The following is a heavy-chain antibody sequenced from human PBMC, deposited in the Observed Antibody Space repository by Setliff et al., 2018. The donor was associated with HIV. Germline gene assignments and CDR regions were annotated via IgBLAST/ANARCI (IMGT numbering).Heavy chain of an antibody. V-gene: IGHV5-51*01. CDR3: ARHRVDISMLVVQDPGALDT. Sequence: GESLKISCKGPGYGFSSHWIAWVRQKPGKGLEWMGIIYPGDSDTRYSPSFQGQVTISADQSISTAYLQWSSLKASDTATYYCARHRVDISMLVVQDPGALDTWGQGTMVTVSS. D-gene: IGHD3-10*02. J-gene: IGHJ3*02. CDR1: GYGFSSHW. CDR2: IYPGDSDT.